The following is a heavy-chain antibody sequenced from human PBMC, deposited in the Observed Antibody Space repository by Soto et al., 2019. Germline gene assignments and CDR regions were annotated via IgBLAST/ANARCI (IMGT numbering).Heavy chain of an antibody. CDR1: GGSISSYY. Sequence: SETLSLTCAVSGGSISSYYWSWIRQPPGKELEWIGHISNTGSTNYNPSLKSRLTISLDTSKNHFSLTLRSVNAVDTGVYYCAKSWGGDGYSHWGQGTLVTVSS. D-gene: IGHD2-15*01. V-gene: IGHV4-59*08. CDR2: ISNTGST. CDR3: AKSWGGDGYSH. J-gene: IGHJ4*02.